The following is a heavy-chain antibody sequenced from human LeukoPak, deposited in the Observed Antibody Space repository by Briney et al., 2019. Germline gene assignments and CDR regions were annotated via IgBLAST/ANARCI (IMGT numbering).Heavy chain of an antibody. V-gene: IGHV3-53*01. J-gene: IGHJ6*02. CDR3: ARDSPTDGMDV. CDR1: GFTVSSNY. CDR2: IYSGGST. Sequence: GGSLRLSRAASGFTVSSNYMSWVRQAPGKGLEWVSVIYSGGSTYYADPVKGRFTISRDNSKNTLYLQMNSLRAEDTAVYYCARDSPTDGMDVWGQGTTVTVSS.